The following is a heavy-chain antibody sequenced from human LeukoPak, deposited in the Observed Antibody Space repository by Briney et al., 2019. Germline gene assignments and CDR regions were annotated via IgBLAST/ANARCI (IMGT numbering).Heavy chain of an antibody. V-gene: IGHV3-43*02. CDR1: GFXFDDYA. J-gene: IGHJ4*02. CDR2: ISGDGGST. D-gene: IGHD3-3*01. Sequence: GGSLRLSCAASGFXFDDYAIHWVRQAPGKGLEWVSLISGDGGSTYYADSVKGRFTISRDNSKNSLYLQMNSLRTENTALYYCAKPLYDFWSGYLPGDYFDYWGQGTLVTVSS. CDR3: AKPLYDFWSGYLPGDYFDY.